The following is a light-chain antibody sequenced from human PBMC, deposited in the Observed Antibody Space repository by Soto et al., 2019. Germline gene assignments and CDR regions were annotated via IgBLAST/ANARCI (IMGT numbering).Light chain of an antibody. J-gene: IGKJ3*01. CDR1: QSVNSY. Sequence: EIVLTQSPATLSLSPGERATLSCRASQSVNSYLAWYQQKPGQAPRLLIHDASNRATGIPARFSGSGSGTDFTLTISSLEPEDFAVYYCQQRSNWPLTLGPGTKVDTK. CDR2: DAS. V-gene: IGKV3-11*01. CDR3: QQRSNWPLT.